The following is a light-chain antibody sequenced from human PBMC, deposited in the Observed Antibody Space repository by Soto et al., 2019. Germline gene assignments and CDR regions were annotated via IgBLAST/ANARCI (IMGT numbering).Light chain of an antibody. CDR1: QGISNN. CDR2: DAS. J-gene: IGKJ1*01. Sequence: DIQVTQSPSSLSASVGDRVTITCRASQGISNNLGWYQQKPGKAPKRLIYDASRLESGVPSSFSGSGSGTEFTLTINHLQPDDFATYYCLQHLDRPWTFCHGTKVEI. V-gene: IGKV1-17*02. CDR3: LQHLDRPWT.